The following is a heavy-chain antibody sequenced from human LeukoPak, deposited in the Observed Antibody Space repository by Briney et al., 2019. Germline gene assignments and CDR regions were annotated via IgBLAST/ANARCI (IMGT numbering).Heavy chain of an antibody. Sequence: ETLSLTCAVSSYSISSNNWWGWIRQPPGKGLEWIGRIYTSGSTNYNPSLKSRVTISVDTSKNQFSLKLSSVTAADTAVYYCARDPLLTGYIGVWGQGTLSPSPQ. CDR3: ARDPLLTGYIGV. V-gene: IGHV4-28*03. D-gene: IGHD3-9*01. J-gene: IGHJ4*02. CDR2: IYTSGST. CDR1: SYSISSNNW.